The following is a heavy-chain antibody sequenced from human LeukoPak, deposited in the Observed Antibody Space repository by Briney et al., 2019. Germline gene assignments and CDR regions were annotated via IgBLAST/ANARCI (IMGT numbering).Heavy chain of an antibody. CDR2: IKHRGKT. CDR3: ARHENWALLRGGFYYGMVV. D-gene: IGHD1-26*01. CDR1: GGYFSGYY. V-gene: IGHV4-34*01. Sequence: PSETLSLTCAVYGGYFSGYYWCWMRPPPGEGLGWIGEIKHRGKTNYNPSLQCRADLSSDTSKNQFSLNLSSVAAANTAVSFCARHENWALLRGGFYYGMVVWGQGTTVTVSS. J-gene: IGHJ6*02.